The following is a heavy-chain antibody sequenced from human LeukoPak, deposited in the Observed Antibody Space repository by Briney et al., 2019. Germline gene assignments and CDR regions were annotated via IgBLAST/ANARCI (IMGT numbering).Heavy chain of an antibody. CDR1: GYTFIGYY. CDR2: INPNSGGT. J-gene: IGHJ5*02. D-gene: IGHD3-10*01. V-gene: IGHV1-2*02. CDR3: ATDGSGSPPSGWFDP. Sequence: GASVKDSCKASGYTFIGYYMHWVRQAPGQGLEWMGWINPNSGGTNYAQKFQGRVTMTRDTSISTAYMELSRLRSDDTAVYYCATDGSGSPPSGWFDPWGQGTLVTVSS.